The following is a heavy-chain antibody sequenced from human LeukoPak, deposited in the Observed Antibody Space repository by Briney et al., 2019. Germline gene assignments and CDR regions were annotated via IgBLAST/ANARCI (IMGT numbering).Heavy chain of an antibody. D-gene: IGHD3-10*01. CDR3: GRSGYD. CDR2: IYHSGST. J-gene: IGHJ4*02. Sequence: SETLSLTCTVSGYSISSGYYWGWIRQPPGKGLEWIGSIYHSGSTYYNPSLKSRVTISVDTSKNQFSLKLSSVTAADTAVYYCGRSGYDWGQGTLVPVSS. V-gene: IGHV4-38-2*02. CDR1: GYSISSGYY.